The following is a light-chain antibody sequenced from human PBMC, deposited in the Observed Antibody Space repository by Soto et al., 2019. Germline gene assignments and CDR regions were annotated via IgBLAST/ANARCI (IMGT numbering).Light chain of an antibody. CDR3: QQCGGSPT. CDR1: QRISSTF. J-gene: IGKJ1*01. V-gene: IGKV3-20*01. Sequence: EVVLTQFPCTLSLSPGERASLSCRASQRISSTFLAWYQQKPGQAPRLLIYGASSRATGILDRFSGSGSGTDFTLAISRLEAEDFAMYYCQQCGGSPTFGQGTKVDI. CDR2: GAS.